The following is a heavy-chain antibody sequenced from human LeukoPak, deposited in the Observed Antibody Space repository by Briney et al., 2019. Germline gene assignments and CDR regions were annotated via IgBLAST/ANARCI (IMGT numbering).Heavy chain of an antibody. CDR1: GYTFTSYD. V-gene: IGHV1-8*01. J-gene: IGHJ4*02. CDR3: ARTSDGAYYFDY. CDR2: MNPNSGNT. D-gene: IGHD3-16*01. Sequence: ASVKVSCKASGYTFTSYDINWVRQATGQGLEWMGWMNPNSGNTGYAQKFQGRVTMTRNTSISTAYMELSSLRSEDTAVYYCARTSDGAYYFDYWGQGTLVTVSS.